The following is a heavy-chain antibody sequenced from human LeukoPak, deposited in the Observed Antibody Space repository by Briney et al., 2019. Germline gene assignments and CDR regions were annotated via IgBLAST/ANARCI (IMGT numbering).Heavy chain of an antibody. J-gene: IGHJ2*01. D-gene: IGHD5-18*01. V-gene: IGHV3-66*01. CDR1: GFTVSSNY. Sequence: GGSLRLSCAASGFTVSSNYMSWARQAPGKGLEWVSVIYSGGSTYYADSVKGRFTISRDTSKNTLYLQMNSLRGEDTAVYYCARDGTGYSYGLSYWYFDLWGRGTLVTVSS. CDR2: IYSGGST. CDR3: ARDGTGYSYGLSYWYFDL.